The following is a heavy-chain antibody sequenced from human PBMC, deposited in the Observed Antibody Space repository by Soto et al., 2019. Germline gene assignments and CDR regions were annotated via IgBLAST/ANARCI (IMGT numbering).Heavy chain of an antibody. CDR2: IYHGGST. V-gene: IGHV4-38-2*01. Sequence: PSETLSLTCAVSGYSISSGYYWGWLRQPPGKGLEWIRSIYHGGSTYYNPSLNSRVTLSIDMTNNHVSLILNSVTAADTAVYYCARVGPWVPYYYDSSPYTFENWFDPWGQGTLVTVSS. J-gene: IGHJ5*02. CDR1: GYSISSGYY. CDR3: ARVGPWVPYYYDSSPYTFENWFDP. D-gene: IGHD3-22*01.